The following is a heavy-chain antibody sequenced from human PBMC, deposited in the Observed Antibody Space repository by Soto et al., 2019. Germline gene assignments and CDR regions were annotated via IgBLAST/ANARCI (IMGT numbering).Heavy chain of an antibody. D-gene: IGHD3-10*01. J-gene: IGHJ6*02. CDR1: GGSISSGDYY. CDR3: ASHMVRGVISYYYGMDV. V-gene: IGHV4-30-4*01. CDR2: IYYSGST. Sequence: TSETLSLTCTVSGGSISSGDYYWSWIRQPPGKGLEWIGYIYYSGSTYYNPSLKGRVTISVDTSKNQFSLKLSSVTAADTAVYYCASHMVRGVISYYYGMDVWGQGTTVTVSS.